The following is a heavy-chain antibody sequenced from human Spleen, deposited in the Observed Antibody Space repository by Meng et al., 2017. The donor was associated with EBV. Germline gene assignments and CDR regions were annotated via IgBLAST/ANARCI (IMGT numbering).Heavy chain of an antibody. D-gene: IGHD3-22*01. CDR1: GGSFTGHY. V-gene: IGHV4-34*01. CDR2: VDQSGVS. J-gene: IGHJ5*02. Sequence: QGQLQQWGAGLLKPSETMSLTCAVDGGSFTGHYWSWIRQPPWKGLEWIGEVDQSGVSNYNPSLKSRVTMSLDTSKNQFSLKLSSVTAADTAVYYCASRGDGIFSNYDWFDLWGQGTLVTVSS. CDR3: ASRGDGIFSNYDWFDL.